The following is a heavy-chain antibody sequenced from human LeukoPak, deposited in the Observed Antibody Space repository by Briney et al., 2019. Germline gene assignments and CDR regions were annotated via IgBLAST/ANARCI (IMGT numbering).Heavy chain of an antibody. CDR3: ARHPMTTVTFFDY. V-gene: IGHV3-69-1*01. Sequence: PGGSLRLSCAASGFIFSDYNMNWVRQAPGKGLEWVSYISSSSTVYYADSAKGRFTISRDNAKNSLYLQMNSLRAEDTAEYFCARHPMTTVTFFDYWGQGTLVTVSS. J-gene: IGHJ4*02. D-gene: IGHD4-17*01. CDR2: ISSSSTV. CDR1: GFIFSDYN.